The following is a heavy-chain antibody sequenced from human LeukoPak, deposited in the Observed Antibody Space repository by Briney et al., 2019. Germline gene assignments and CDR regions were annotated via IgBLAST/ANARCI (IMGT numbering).Heavy chain of an antibody. CDR3: ARIGTTKGYYYYGMDV. CDR1: GYSFTSYW. V-gene: IGHV5-51*01. D-gene: IGHD1-7*01. Sequence: GESLKISCKGSGYSFTSYWIGWVRQMPGKGLEWMGIIYPGDSDTRYSPSFQGQVTISADKSISTAYLQWSSLKASDTAMYYCARIGTTKGYYYYGMDVWGQGTTVTVSS. J-gene: IGHJ6*02. CDR2: IYPGDSDT.